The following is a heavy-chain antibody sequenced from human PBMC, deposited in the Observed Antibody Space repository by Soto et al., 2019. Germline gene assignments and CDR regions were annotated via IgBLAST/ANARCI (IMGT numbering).Heavy chain of an antibody. CDR3: AKLGSCYYYGMDV. D-gene: IGHD3-10*01. J-gene: IGHJ6*02. CDR1: GFTFSTYA. Sequence: GGSLRLSCAASGFTFSTYAMTWVRQAPGKGLEWVSGISTSGSGTYYADSVKGRFTISRDNSKNTLYLQMHSLRAEDTAVYFCAKLGSCYYYGMDVWGQGTTVTVS. V-gene: IGHV3-23*01. CDR2: ISTSGSGT.